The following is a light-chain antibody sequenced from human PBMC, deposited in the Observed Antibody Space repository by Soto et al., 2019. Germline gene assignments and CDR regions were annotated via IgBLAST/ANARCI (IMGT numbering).Light chain of an antibody. J-gene: IGLJ2*01. CDR3: QARDSSIVV. CDR1: KLGDKY. Sequence: SYELTQPPSVSVSPGQTASITCSGDKLGDKYACWYQQKPGQSPVLVIYQDTKRPSGIPERFSGSNSGNTATLTISGTQALDEADYYCQARDSSIVVFGGGTKRTVL. V-gene: IGLV3-1*01. CDR2: QDT.